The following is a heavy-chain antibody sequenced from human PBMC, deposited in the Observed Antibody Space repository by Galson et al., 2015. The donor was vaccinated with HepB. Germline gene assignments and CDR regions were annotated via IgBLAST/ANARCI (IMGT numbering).Heavy chain of an antibody. V-gene: IGHV1-18*04. CDR1: GYTFTSYG. D-gene: IGHD2-2*01. J-gene: IGHJ4*02. CDR3: ARDSQVVPAATVDY. Sequence: SVKVSCKASGYTFTSYGISWVRQAPGQGLEWMGWISAYNGITKNAQKLQGRVTMSTDTSTTTAYMELRSLRSDDTAVYYCARDSQVVPAATVDYWGQGTLVTVSS. CDR2: ISAYNGIT.